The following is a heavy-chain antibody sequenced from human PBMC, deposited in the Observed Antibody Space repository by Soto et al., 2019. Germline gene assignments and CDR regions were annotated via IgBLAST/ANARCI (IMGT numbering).Heavy chain of an antibody. V-gene: IGHV3-49*03. J-gene: IGHJ4*02. Sequence: EVQLVESGGGLEQPGRSLRLSCTTTGFTFSDYAMSWFRQAPGKGLEWVGFIRSKHFGGATEYAASVKGRFTISRDDSKGIAYLHMNSLKTEDTAIYYCTRRGTIAAAEDRGQVTLVTVSS. D-gene: IGHD6-13*01. CDR3: TRRGTIAAAED. CDR1: GFTFSDYA. CDR2: IRSKHFGGAT.